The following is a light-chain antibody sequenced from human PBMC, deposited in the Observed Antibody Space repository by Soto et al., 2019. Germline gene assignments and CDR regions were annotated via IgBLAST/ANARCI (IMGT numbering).Light chain of an antibody. CDR3: GSWDSSLSAYV. J-gene: IGLJ1*01. Sequence: QSVMTQPPSVCAAPGQRVTISCSCSSSNIGGNSVSWYQQLPGTAPKLLIYDDDKRHSGIPDRFSGSKSGTSATLGITGFQTWDEADYYCGSWDSSLSAYVFVTGTKLTVL. CDR1: SSNIGGNS. V-gene: IGLV1-51*01. CDR2: DDD.